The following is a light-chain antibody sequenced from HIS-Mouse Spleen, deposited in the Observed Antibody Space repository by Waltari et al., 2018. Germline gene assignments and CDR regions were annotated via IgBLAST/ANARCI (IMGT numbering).Light chain of an antibody. CDR3: YSTDSSGNHRRV. J-gene: IGLJ3*02. CDR2: EDS. Sequence: SYELTQPPSVSVSPGQTARITCSGDALPKKYAYWYQQKSGQAPVLVIHEDSKRPSGITERFSGSISGTMATLTISGAQVEDEADYYCYSTDSSGNHRRVFGGGTKLTVL. CDR1: ALPKKY. V-gene: IGLV3-10*01.